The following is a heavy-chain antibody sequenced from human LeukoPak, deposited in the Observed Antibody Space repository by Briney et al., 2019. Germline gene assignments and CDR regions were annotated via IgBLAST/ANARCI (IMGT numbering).Heavy chain of an antibody. J-gene: IGHJ4*02. V-gene: IGHV4-39*01. CDR3: ASQGGGISGYYYSY. CDR1: GGSISSSSYY. Sequence: SETLSLTCIVSGGSISSSSYYWDCIRQPPGKGLEWIGSIYYSGSTYYNPSLKSRVTISVDTSKNQFSLNLSSVTATDTAVYYCASQGGGISGYYYSYWGQGTLVTVSS. D-gene: IGHD3-22*01. CDR2: IYYSGST.